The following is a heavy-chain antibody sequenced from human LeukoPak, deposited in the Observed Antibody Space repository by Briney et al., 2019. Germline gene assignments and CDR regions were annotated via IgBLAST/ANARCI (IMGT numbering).Heavy chain of an antibody. CDR1: GFTVSTNY. V-gene: IGHV3-53*01. J-gene: IGHJ4*02. CDR3: ARDDTSRGYYEFGY. CDR2: IDSDGRT. Sequence: GGSLTLSCAASGFTVSTNYMSWVRQAPGKGLECVSVIDSDGRTYYENSVKGRFTISRDISKNTLHLQMNSLRVDDTAVYYCARDDTSRGYYEFGYWGQGTLVTVSS. D-gene: IGHD6-25*01.